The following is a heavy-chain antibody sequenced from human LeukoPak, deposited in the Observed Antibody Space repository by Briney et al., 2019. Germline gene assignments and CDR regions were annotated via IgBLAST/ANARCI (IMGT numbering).Heavy chain of an antibody. CDR1: GFTFSSHW. CDR3: ARGSYIYGYVFDY. V-gene: IGHV3-7*01. J-gene: IGHJ4*02. D-gene: IGHD5-18*01. CDR2: IKQDGSEK. Sequence: GGSLRLSCAVSGFTFSSHWMSWVRQAPGKGLEWVANIKQDGSEKYYVDSVKGRFTISRDNAKNSLYLQMNSLRAEDTAVYYCARGSYIYGYVFDYWGQGTLVTVSS.